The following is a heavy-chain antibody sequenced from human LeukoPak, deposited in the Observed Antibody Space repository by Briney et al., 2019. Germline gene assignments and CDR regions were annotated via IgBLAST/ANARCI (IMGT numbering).Heavy chain of an antibody. CDR2: IKSDGRT. CDR3: ARAPSEIGGYYPEYFRH. J-gene: IGHJ1*01. CDR1: GFTFSNYA. Sequence: GGSLRLSCAASGFTFSNYAMNWVRQAPGKGLVWVSRIKSDGRTNYADSVKGRFTISRDNAKNTVSLQMNSLRAEDTGVYYCARAPSEIGGYYPEYFRHWGKGTLVIVSS. V-gene: IGHV3-74*01. D-gene: IGHD3-22*01.